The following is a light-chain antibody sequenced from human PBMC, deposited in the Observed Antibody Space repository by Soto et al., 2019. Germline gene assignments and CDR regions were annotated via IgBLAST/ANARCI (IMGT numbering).Light chain of an antibody. CDR2: DAS. CDR1: QSISTY. CDR3: QQYNNWPLT. V-gene: IGKV3-15*01. Sequence: EIVLTQSPATLSLSPGERAALSCRASQSISTYLAWYQQKPGQAPRLFIYDASSRATGIPVRFSGSGSGTEFTLTISSLQSEDFAVYYCQQYNNWPLTFGQGTRLEIK. J-gene: IGKJ5*01.